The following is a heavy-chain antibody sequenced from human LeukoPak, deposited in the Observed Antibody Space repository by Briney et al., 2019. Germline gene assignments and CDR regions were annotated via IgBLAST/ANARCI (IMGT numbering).Heavy chain of an antibody. CDR1: SVTLTDHY. Sequence: GGSLRLSCAAASVTLTDHYMDWDRQAPGKGLEWVGRTRNKANSYTTEYAASVKGRFTISRDDSKNSLYLQMNSLQTEATAVYCTALLVYAGRTYHVAYWGQGTLVTVSS. CDR2: TRNKANSYTT. CDR3: ALLVYAGRTYHVAY. D-gene: IGHD2/OR15-2a*01. V-gene: IGHV3-72*01. J-gene: IGHJ4*02.